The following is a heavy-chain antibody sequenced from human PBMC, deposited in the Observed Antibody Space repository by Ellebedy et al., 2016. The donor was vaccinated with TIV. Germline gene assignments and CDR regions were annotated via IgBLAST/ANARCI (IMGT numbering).Heavy chain of an antibody. D-gene: IGHD1-14*01. V-gene: IGHV3-23*01. Sequence: GESLKISCAASGFTFSTYAMSWVRQAPGKGLEWVSTISSSADTTYYADSVKGRFTISRDTSKNTLYLQMNSLRAEDTAIYYCAKDPFPDRVGAFDFWGQGTVVTVSS. CDR1: GFTFSTYA. J-gene: IGHJ3*01. CDR3: AKDPFPDRVGAFDF. CDR2: ISSSADTT.